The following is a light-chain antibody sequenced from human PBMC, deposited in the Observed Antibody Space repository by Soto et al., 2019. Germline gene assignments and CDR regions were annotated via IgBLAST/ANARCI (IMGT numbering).Light chain of an antibody. CDR2: KVS. CDR1: QSLVNTNGVAF. Sequence: DVVMTQSPLSLPVSLGQPASISCRSSQSLVNTNGVAFLTWFHQRPGQSPRRLIYKVSNRDSGVPARFSGSGSGTDFTRKISRVEAEDVGVYYGLQGTHRPITFGQGTRLEI. V-gene: IGKV2-30*01. J-gene: IGKJ5*01. CDR3: LQGTHRPIT.